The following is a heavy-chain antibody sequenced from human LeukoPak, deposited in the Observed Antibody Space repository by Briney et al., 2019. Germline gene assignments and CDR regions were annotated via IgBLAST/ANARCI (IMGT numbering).Heavy chain of an antibody. J-gene: IGHJ4*02. CDR3: ARDHCSSTSCHNDY. Sequence: GGSLRLSCAASGFTFSSYWMSWVRQAPGKGLEWVAHIKQDGSEKYYVDSVKGRFTISRDNAKNSLYLQMSSLRAEDTAVYYCARDHCSSTSCHNDYWGQGTLVTVSS. CDR1: GFTFSSYW. D-gene: IGHD2-2*01. CDR2: IKQDGSEK. V-gene: IGHV3-7*01.